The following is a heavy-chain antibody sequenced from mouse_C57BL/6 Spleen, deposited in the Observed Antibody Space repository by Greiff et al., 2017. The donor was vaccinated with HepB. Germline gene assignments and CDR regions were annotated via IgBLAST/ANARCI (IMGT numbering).Heavy chain of an antibody. J-gene: IGHJ2*01. CDR1: GFNIKNTY. V-gene: IGHV14-3*01. CDR3: ARAGLYVNYPFDY. CDR2: IDPANGNT. D-gene: IGHD2-1*01. Sequence: VQLQQSVAELVRPGASVKLSCTASGFNIKNTYMHWVKQRPEQGLEWIGRIDPANGNTKYAPKFQGKATITADTSSNTAYLRLSSLTSEDTAIYYGARAGLYVNYPFDYGAKAPLSQSPQ.